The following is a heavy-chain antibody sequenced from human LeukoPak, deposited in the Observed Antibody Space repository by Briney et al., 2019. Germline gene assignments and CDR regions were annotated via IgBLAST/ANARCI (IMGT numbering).Heavy chain of an antibody. CDR1: GGSISSGGYS. CDR3: ARGWYSSGWPLFDY. D-gene: IGHD6-19*01. V-gene: IGHV4-30-2*01. J-gene: IGHJ4*02. Sequence: PSQTLSLTCAVSGGSISSGGYSWSWIRQPPGKGLEWIGYIYHSGSTYYNPSLKSRVTISVDRSKNQFSLKLSSVTAADTAVYYCARGWYSSGWPLFDYWGQGALVTVSS. CDR2: IYHSGST.